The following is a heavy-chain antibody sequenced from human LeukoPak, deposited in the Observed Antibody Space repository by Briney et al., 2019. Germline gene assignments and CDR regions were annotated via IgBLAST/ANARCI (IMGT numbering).Heavy chain of an antibody. CDR3: AKDQAAAGRAEYFQH. D-gene: IGHD6-13*01. Sequence: GGSLRLSCAASGFTVSTNYMSWVRQAPGKGLEWVSIIYSGGSAYYADSLKDRFTISRDNSENTVYLQMNSLRAEDTAVYYCAKDQAAAGRAEYFQHWGQGTLVTVSS. CDR1: GFTVSTNY. CDR2: IYSGGSA. V-gene: IGHV3-66*01. J-gene: IGHJ1*01.